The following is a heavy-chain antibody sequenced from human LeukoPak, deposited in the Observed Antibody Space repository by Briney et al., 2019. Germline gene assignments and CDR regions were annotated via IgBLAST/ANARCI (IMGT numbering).Heavy chain of an antibody. CDR1: GFTFSSYA. CDR3: AKDPETYSSRWFDS. J-gene: IGHJ5*01. Sequence: GGSLRLSCAASGFTFSSYAMSWVRQAPGKGLEWVSSLSDNGGSPYYADSVKGRFTISRDNSKNTLYLHMNSLRVEDTAVYYCAKDPETYSSRWFDSWGQGTLVTVSS. CDR2: LSDNGGSP. V-gene: IGHV3-23*01. D-gene: IGHD2-21*01.